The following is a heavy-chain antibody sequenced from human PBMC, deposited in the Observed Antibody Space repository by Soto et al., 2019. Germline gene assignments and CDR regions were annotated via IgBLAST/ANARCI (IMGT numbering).Heavy chain of an antibody. J-gene: IGHJ4*02. D-gene: IGHD3-10*01. CDR3: ARAANGSGSYGSFDY. V-gene: IGHV3-11*01. CDR1: GFTSSDYY. CDR2: ISSSGSTI. Sequence: GGSLRLSCAASGFTSSDYYMSWIRQAPGKGLEWVSYISSSGSTIYYADSVKGRFTISRDNAKNSLYLQMNSLRAEDTAVYYSARAANGSGSYGSFDYWGQGTLVTVSS.